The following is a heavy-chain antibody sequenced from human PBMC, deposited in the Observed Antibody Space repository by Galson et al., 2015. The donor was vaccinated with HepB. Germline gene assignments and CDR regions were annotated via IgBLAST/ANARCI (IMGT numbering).Heavy chain of an antibody. CDR3: VRHRYSGSHSTFDI. CDR2: IYTYGSP. CDR1: AGSISSGFDF. V-gene: IGHV4-61*09. Sequence: TLSLTCTVSAGSISSGFDFWSWIRQPAGKGLEWIGHIYTYGSPDYNPSLKGRVTMSADTSKNQFSLKLTSVTAADTAVYYCVRHRYSGSHSTFDIWGQGTMVTVSS. D-gene: IGHD1-26*01. J-gene: IGHJ3*02.